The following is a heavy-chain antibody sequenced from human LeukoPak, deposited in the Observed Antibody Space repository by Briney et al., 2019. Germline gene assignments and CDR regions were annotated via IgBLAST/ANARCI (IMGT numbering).Heavy chain of an antibody. J-gene: IGHJ4*02. CDR2: ISYDGSNK. V-gene: IGHV3-30*18. CDR1: GFTFSSYG. Sequence: PGGSLRLSCAASGFTFSSYGMHWVRQAPGKGLEWVAVISYDGSNKYYADSVKGRFTISRDNSKNTLYLQMNSLRAEDTAVYYCAKGVAGELRYFDWLPHFDYWGQGTLVTVSS. D-gene: IGHD3-9*01. CDR3: AKGVAGELRYFDWLPHFDY.